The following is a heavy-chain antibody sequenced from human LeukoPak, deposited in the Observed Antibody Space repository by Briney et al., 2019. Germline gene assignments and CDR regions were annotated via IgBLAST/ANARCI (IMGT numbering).Heavy chain of an antibody. CDR2: INPNSGGT. CDR1: GYTFTGYY. D-gene: IGHD4-17*01. J-gene: IGHJ4*02. CDR3: ARGSADYGLTTTDY. V-gene: IGHV1-2*04. Sequence: GASVKVSCKASGYTFTGYYMHWVRQAPGQGLEWMGWINPNSGGTNYAQKFQGWVTMTRDTSISTAYMELSRLRSDDTAVYYCARGSADYGLTTTDYWGQGTLVTVSS.